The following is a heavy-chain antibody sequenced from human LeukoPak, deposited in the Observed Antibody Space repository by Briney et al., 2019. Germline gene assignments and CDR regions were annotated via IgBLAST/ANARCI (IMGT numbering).Heavy chain of an antibody. Sequence: GGSLRLSCAASGFTFSSYSMNWVRQAPGKGLEWVSSISSSSSYIYYADSVKGRFTISRDNSKNTLYLQMNSLRAEDTAVYYCAKDRSRWELLGDWFDPWGQGTLVTVSS. CDR1: GFTFSSYS. V-gene: IGHV3-21*01. D-gene: IGHD1-26*01. J-gene: IGHJ5*02. CDR3: AKDRSRWELLGDWFDP. CDR2: ISSSSSYI.